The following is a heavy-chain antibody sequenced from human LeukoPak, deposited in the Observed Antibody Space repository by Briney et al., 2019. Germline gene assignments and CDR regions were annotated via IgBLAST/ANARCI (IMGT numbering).Heavy chain of an antibody. CDR1: GGSFSGYY. J-gene: IGHJ6*02. Sequence: SETLSLTCAVYGGSFSGYYWSWIRQPPGKGLEWIGEINHSGSTNYNPSLKSRVTISVDTSKNQFSLKLSSVTAADTAVYYCASPAVAGTSESLDYYYYGMDVWGQGTTVTVSS. CDR2: INHSGST. CDR3: ASPAVAGTSESLDYYYYGMDV. D-gene: IGHD6-19*01. V-gene: IGHV4-34*01.